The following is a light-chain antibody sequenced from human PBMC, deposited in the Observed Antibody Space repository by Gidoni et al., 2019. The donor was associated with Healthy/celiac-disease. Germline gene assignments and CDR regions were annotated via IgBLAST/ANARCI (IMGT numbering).Light chain of an antibody. Sequence: AIRMTQSPSSFSASTGDRVTITCRSSQGISSYLAWYQKKPGKAPKLLIYAASTLQSGVPSRFSGSGSGKDFTLTISCLQYEDFANYYCQQYYSYPFTFGGGTKVEIK. V-gene: IGKV1-8*01. CDR2: AAS. CDR1: QGISSY. J-gene: IGKJ4*01. CDR3: QQYYSYPFT.